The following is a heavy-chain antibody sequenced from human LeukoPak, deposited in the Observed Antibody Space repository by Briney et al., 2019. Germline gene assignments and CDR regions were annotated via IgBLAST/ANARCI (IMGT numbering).Heavy chain of an antibody. J-gene: IGHJ4*02. Sequence: PSETLSLTCTVSGGSISSSSYYWGWIRQPPGKGLEWIGSIYYNGSTYYNPSLKSRVTISVDTSKNQFSLKLSSVTAADTAVYYCARGFLEWLLSYFDYWGQGTLVTVSS. CDR1: GGSISSSSYY. V-gene: IGHV4-39*01. D-gene: IGHD3-3*01. CDR3: ARGFLEWLLSYFDY. CDR2: IYYNGST.